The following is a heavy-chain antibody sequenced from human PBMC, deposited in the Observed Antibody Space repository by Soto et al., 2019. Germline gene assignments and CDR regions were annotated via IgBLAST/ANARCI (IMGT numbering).Heavy chain of an antibody. CDR1: GGSISSGYYY. D-gene: IGHD3-10*01. CDR2: IYYSGNT. CDR3: ERDITMVRGVFRSGMDV. V-gene: IGHV4-30-4*02. J-gene: IGHJ6*02. Sequence: PSETLSLPCSVSGGSISSGYYYWSWVRQPPETGLEWIGNIYYSGNTDYNPSLKNRLITSVDTSKNQFSLKLISVTAADTAVYYCERDITMVRGVFRSGMDVWGQGTTVTVSS.